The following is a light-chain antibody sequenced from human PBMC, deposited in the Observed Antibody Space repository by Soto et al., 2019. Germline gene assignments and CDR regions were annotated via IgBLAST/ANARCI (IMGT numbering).Light chain of an antibody. V-gene: IGKV1-9*01. CDR2: AAS. CDR3: QQSLGT. CDR1: QGISSY. Sequence: IQLTQSPSSLSASVGDRVTITCRASQGISSYLAWYQQKPGKAPKLLIYAASTLQSGVPSRFSGSGSGTDFTLTISSLQPEDFATYDCQQSLGTFGGGTKVEIK. J-gene: IGKJ4*01.